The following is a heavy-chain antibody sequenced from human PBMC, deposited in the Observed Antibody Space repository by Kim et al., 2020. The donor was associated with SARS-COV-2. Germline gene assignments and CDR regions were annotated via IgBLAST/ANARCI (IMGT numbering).Heavy chain of an antibody. J-gene: IGHJ4*02. V-gene: IGHV4-31*03. CDR1: GGSISSGGYY. D-gene: IGHD3-9*01. CDR2: IYYSGST. Sequence: TLSLTCTVSGGSISSGGYYWSWIRQHPGKGLEWIGYIYYSGSTYYNPSLKSRVTISVDTSKNQFSLKLSSVTAADTAVYYCARVRYFDQYFDYWGQGTLVTVSS. CDR3: ARVRYFDQYFDY.